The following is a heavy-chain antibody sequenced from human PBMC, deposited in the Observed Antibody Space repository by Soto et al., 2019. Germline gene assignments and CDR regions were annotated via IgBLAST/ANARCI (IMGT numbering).Heavy chain of an antibody. D-gene: IGHD6-13*01. V-gene: IGHV4-34*01. CDR3: ARGSSTSSWYLQH. J-gene: IGHJ1*01. Sequence: VRLQQWGAGLLTPSETLSLTCAVSGGSFSGYFWSWIRQSPGKGLEWIGEITDSGSTNYNPSLKTRVXXSXDXXKNHFALKVNSVTAADTAVYYCARGSSTSSWYLQHWGQGTLVTVSS. CDR1: GGSFSGYF. CDR2: ITDSGST.